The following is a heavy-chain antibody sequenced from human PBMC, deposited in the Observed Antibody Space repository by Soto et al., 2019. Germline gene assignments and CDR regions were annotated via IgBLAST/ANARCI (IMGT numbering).Heavy chain of an antibody. CDR3: AKEISRKYYYGSGSYYNGINY. CDR1: GFTFDDYA. Sequence: ESGGGLVQPGRSPRLSCAASGFTFDDYAMHWVRQAPGKGLEWVSGISWNSGSIGYADSVKGRFTISRDNAKNSLYLQMNSLRAEDTALYYCAKEISRKYYYGSGSYYNGINYWGQGTLVTVSS. CDR2: ISWNSGSI. J-gene: IGHJ4*02. V-gene: IGHV3-9*01. D-gene: IGHD3-10*01.